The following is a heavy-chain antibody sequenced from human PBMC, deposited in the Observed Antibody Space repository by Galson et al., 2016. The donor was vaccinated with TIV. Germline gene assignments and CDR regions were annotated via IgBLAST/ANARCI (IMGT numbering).Heavy chain of an antibody. CDR2: ISWNSGRV. J-gene: IGHJ1*01. CDR1: GFMFNDYG. CDR3: AKEEGYGSGTYALDQ. Sequence: SLRLSCAASGFMFNDYGMHWVRQAPGKGLEWVSSISWNSGRVGYADSVEGRFTISRDNAKTSLYLQMNSLRVEDTAYYYRAKEEGYGSGTYALDQWGQGALVTVSS. V-gene: IGHV3-9*01. D-gene: IGHD3-10*01.